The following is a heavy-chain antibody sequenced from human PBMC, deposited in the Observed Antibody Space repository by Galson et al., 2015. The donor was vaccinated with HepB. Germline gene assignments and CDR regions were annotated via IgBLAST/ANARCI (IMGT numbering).Heavy chain of an antibody. CDR2: ISGSGGST. Sequence: LRLSCAASGFMFSSYAMSWVRQAPGKGLEWVSAISGSGGSTYYADSVKGRFTISRDNSKNTLYLHMNSLRAEHTAVYYCAKSGSSWHWYYFDFWGQGTLVTVS. V-gene: IGHV3-23*01. J-gene: IGHJ4*02. D-gene: IGHD6-13*01. CDR1: GFMFSSYA. CDR3: AKSGSSWHWYYFDF.